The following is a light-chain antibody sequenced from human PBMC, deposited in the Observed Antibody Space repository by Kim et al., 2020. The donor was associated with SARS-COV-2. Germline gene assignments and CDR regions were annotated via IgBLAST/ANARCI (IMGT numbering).Light chain of an antibody. Sequence: SVTSSCTGTSGDVGRYNYVSWYQHHPGKAPKLMIYEVTKRPSGVPDRFSGSKSGNTASLTVSGLQAEDEADYYCGSYVGNNNFVFGTGTKVTVL. CDR2: EVT. J-gene: IGLJ1*01. V-gene: IGLV2-8*01. CDR3: GSYVGNNNFV. CDR1: SGDVGRYNY.